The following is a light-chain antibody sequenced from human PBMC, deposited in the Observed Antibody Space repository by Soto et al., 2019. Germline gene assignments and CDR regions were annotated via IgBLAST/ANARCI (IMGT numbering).Light chain of an antibody. V-gene: IGKV3-11*01. CDR3: QQRSNWPIT. Sequence: EIVMTQSPATLSVSPGERATLSCRARQSVSSNLAWYQQKPGQAPRLLIYDTSNSATGLPARFSGRGSGTDFTLTISSLEPEQFAVYYCQQRSNWPITSTQGTR. CDR1: QSVSSN. J-gene: IGKJ5*01. CDR2: DTS.